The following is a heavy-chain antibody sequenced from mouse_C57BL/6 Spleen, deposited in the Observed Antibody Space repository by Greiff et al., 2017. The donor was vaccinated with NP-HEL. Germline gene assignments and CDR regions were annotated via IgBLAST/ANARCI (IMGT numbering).Heavy chain of an antibody. D-gene: IGHD4-1*01. J-gene: IGHJ2*01. CDR2: INPNNGGT. Sequence: EVKLVESGPELVKPGASVKMSCKASGYTFTDYNMHWVKQSHGKSLEWIGYINPNNGGTSYNQKFKGKATLTVNKASSTAYMELRSLTAEDSAVYYGARSGTWDDWGKGTTLTVSS. CDR3: ARSGTWDD. CDR1: GYTFTDYN. V-gene: IGHV1-22*01.